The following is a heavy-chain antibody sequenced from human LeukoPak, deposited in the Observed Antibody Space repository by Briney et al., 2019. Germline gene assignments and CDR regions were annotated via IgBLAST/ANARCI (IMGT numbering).Heavy chain of an antibody. J-gene: IGHJ4*02. D-gene: IGHD1-1*01. CDR2: INPKNAAS. CDR1: GYTFTGYY. CDR3: ARGSTRDT. Sequence: GASVKVSCKASGYTFTGYYMHWVRQAPGQGLEWMGRINPKNAASNYTQRFQDRVTFTTDTSISTAYMEISALTSDDTAVYYCARGSTRDTWGQGTLVTVSS. V-gene: IGHV1-2*06.